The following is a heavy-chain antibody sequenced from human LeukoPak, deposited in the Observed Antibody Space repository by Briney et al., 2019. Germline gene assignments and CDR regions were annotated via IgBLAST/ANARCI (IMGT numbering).Heavy chain of an antibody. CDR3: ARGWDYDSGGRPTAYVY. V-gene: IGHV1-69*13. Sequence: GASVKVSCKASGGTFSSYTISWVRLAPGQGLEWMGGIIPIFGTANYAQKFQGKVTITADESTSTAYMELSSLRSEDTAIYYCARGWDYDSGGRPTAYVYWGQGTLVSVSS. J-gene: IGHJ4*02. D-gene: IGHD3-22*01. CDR2: IIPIFGTA. CDR1: GGTFSSYT.